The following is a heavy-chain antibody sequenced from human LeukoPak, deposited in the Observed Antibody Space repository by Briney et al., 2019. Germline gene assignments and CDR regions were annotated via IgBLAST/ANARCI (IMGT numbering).Heavy chain of an antibody. J-gene: IGHJ6*03. D-gene: IGHD6-19*01. V-gene: IGHV3-11*01. CDR2: ISSSGSTI. CDR1: GFTFSDYY. Sequence: GGSLRLSCAASGFTFSDYYMSWIRQAPGKGLEWVSYISSSGSTIYYADSVKGRFTISRDNAKNSLYLQMNSLRAEDTAVYYCARDSPQTGWLVLASLYYMGVWGKGTTVTVSS. CDR3: ARDSPQTGWLVLASLYYMGV.